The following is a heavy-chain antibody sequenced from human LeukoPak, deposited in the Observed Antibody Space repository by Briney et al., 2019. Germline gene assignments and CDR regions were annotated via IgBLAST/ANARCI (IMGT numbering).Heavy chain of an antibody. J-gene: IGHJ3*02. CDR3: ARAHSAHDPDDAFDI. D-gene: IGHD5-12*01. Sequence: GASVTVSCTASGYTFTSDGISWVRQAPGQGLEWMGGIIPIFGTANYAQKFQGRVTITADESTSTAYMELSSLRSEDTAVYYCARAHSAHDPDDAFDIWGQGTMVTVSS. CDR2: IIPIFGTA. CDR1: GYTFTSDG. V-gene: IGHV1-69*13.